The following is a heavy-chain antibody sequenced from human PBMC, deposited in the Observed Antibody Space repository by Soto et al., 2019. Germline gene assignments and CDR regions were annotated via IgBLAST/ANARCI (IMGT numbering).Heavy chain of an antibody. CDR1: GFTFSSYG. D-gene: IGHD7-27*01. Sequence: QVQLVESGGGVVQPGRSLRLSCAASGFTFSSYGMHWVRQAPGKGLEWVAVISSYGSHKYYADSLKARFTISRDNSKNPLYLQMNTLRPEDTAMYYCAKDLGHGGRGAFDIWGQGTMVTVSS. CDR3: AKDLGHGGRGAFDI. CDR2: ISSYGSHK. J-gene: IGHJ3*02. V-gene: IGHV3-30*18.